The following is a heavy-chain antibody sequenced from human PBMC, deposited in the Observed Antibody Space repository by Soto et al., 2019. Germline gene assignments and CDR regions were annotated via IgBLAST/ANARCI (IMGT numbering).Heavy chain of an antibody. Sequence: PGGSLRLSCAASGFTFSNAWMSWVRQAPGKGLEWVGRIKSKTDGGTTDYAAPVKGRFTISRDDSKNTLYLQMNSLKTEDTAVYYCTTDLLYYYDSSGYYWAFDIWGQGTMVTVSS. CDR3: TTDLLYYYDSSGYYWAFDI. J-gene: IGHJ3*02. CDR1: GFTFSNAW. CDR2: IKSKTDGGTT. V-gene: IGHV3-15*01. D-gene: IGHD3-22*01.